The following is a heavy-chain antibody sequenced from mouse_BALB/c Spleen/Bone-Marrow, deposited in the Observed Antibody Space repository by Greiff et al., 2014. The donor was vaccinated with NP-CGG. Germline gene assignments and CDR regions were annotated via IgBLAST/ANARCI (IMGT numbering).Heavy chain of an antibody. CDR2: ISSGSSTI. CDR1: GFTFSSFG. Sequence: DVKLVESGGGLVQPGGSRKLSCAASGFTFSSFGMHWVRQAPEKGLEWVAYISSGSSTIYYADTVKGRFTISRDNPENTLFLQMTSLRSEDTAMYYCARDVPLYDVGYFDYWGQGTTLTVSS. CDR3: ARDVPLYDVGYFDY. J-gene: IGHJ2*01. D-gene: IGHD2-14*01. V-gene: IGHV5-17*02.